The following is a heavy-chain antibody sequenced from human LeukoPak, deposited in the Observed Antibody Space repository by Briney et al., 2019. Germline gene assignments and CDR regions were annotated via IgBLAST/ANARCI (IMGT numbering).Heavy chain of an antibody. Sequence: PGGSLRLSCAAPGFTVSSNYMSWVRQAPGKGLEWVSVIYSGGSTYYADSVKGGFTISKHNSKNTLYLQMNSLRAEDTAVYYCGRGGGRYSGVFDYWGQGTLVTVSS. D-gene: IGHD1-26*01. CDR2: IYSGGST. CDR1: GFTVSSNY. J-gene: IGHJ4*02. V-gene: IGHV3-53*04. CDR3: GRGGGRYSGVFDY.